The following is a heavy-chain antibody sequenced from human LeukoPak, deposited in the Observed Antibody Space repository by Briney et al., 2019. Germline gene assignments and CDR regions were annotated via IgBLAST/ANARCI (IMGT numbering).Heavy chain of an antibody. J-gene: IGHJ3*02. V-gene: IGHV4-34*01. D-gene: IGHD3-22*01. CDR1: GGSFSGYY. CDR2: INHSGST. CDR3: VYYYDSSGHTDAFDI. Sequence: SETLSLTCAVYGGSFSGYYWSWIRQPPGKGLESIGEINHSGSTNYNPSLKSRVTISVDTSKNQFSLKLSSVTAADTAVYYCVYYYDSSGHTDAFDIWGQGTMVTVSS.